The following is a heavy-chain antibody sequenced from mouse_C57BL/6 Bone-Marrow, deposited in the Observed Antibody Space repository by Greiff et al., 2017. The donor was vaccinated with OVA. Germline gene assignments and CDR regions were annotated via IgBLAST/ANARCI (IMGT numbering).Heavy chain of an antibody. CDR2: IDPSDSYT. CDR1: GYTFTSYW. CDR3: ARGSGYPFAY. D-gene: IGHD3-2*02. Sequence: QVQLKQPGAELVRPGTSVKLSCKASGYTFTSYWMHWVKQRPGQGLEWIGVIDPSDSYTNYNQKFKGKATLTVDTSSSTAYMQLSSLTSEDSAVYYCARGSGYPFAYWGQGTLVTVSA. J-gene: IGHJ3*01. V-gene: IGHV1-59*01.